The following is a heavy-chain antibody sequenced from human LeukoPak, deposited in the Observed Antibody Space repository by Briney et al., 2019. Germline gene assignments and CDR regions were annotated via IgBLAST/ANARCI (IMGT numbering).Heavy chain of an antibody. CDR1: GYTFSNYN. D-gene: IGHD5-24*01. Sequence: ASVKVSCKASGYTFSNYNIHWLRQAPGQGLEWMGIVNPSGDSTNYAQNFQGRVTMTGDTSTSTVYMELSSLRSEDTAVYYCARVRDGYNDAYDIWGQGIMVTVTS. V-gene: IGHV1-46*01. CDR3: ARVRDGYNDAYDI. J-gene: IGHJ3*02. CDR2: VNPSGDST.